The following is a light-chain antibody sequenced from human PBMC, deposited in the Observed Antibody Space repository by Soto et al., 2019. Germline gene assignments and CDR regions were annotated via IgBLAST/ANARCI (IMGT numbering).Light chain of an antibody. J-gene: IGLJ3*02. Sequence: QPVLTQSPSASASLGASVKLTCTLSSGHSSYAIAWHQQQPEKGPRYLMKLNSDGSHSKGDGIPDRFSGSSSGAERYLTISSPQSEDEADYYCQTWGTGIPWVFGGGTQLTVL. V-gene: IGLV4-69*01. CDR1: SGHSSYA. CDR2: LNSDGSH. CDR3: QTWGTGIPWV.